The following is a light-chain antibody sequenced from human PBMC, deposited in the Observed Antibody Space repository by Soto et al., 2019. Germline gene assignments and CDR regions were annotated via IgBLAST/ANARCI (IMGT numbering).Light chain of an antibody. CDR1: RXDVGGYDY. V-gene: IGLV2-14*01. J-gene: IGLJ1*01. CDR3: KSYTSIDTYV. Sequence: QSVLAQPASVSGSPGQSITISCTGTRXDVGGYDYVSWYQQRPGKAPKLIIYEVSNRPSGVSNRFSGSKSGNTASLTVSGLQAEDEGDYYCKSYTSIDTYVFGSGTKVTVL. CDR2: EVS.